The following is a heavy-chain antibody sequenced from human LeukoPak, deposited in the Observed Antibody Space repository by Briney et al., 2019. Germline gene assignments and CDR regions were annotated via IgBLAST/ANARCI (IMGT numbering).Heavy chain of an antibody. CDR3: TKGRGENCEDGCYSRVLDF. D-gene: IGHD2-21*01. Sequence: GVSLRLSCAASGVTFNNYAMIWVRQAPGKGLEWVSIIRWSGHGTIYADSVRGLFTISRDNSKNTLFLQMNSLKAEDTGLYYCTKGRGENCEDGCYSRVLDFWGQGTLVSVSS. CDR1: GVTFNNYA. V-gene: IGHV3-23*01. CDR2: IRWSGHGT. J-gene: IGHJ4*02.